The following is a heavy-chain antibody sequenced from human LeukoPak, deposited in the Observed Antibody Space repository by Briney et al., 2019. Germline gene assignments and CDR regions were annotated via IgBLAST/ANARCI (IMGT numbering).Heavy chain of an antibody. CDR1: GGSISSSNW. Sequence: SETLSLTCAVSGGSISSSNWWSWVRQPPGKGLEWIGEIYHSGSTNYNPSLKSRVTISVDTSKNQFSLKLSSVTAADTAVYYCARRKVGATFYYYYYMDVWGKGTTVTISS. CDR3: ARRKVGATFYYYYYMDV. CDR2: IYHSGST. D-gene: IGHD1-26*01. V-gene: IGHV4-4*02. J-gene: IGHJ6*03.